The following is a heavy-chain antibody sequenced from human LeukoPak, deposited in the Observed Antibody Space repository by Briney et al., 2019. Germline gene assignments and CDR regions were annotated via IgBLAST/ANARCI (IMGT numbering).Heavy chain of an antibody. D-gene: IGHD3-3*01. CDR1: GFTFSSYA. CDR3: AKPDDFWSGYFTVGDV. CDR2: ISGSGGST. V-gene: IGHV3-23*01. J-gene: IGHJ6*02. Sequence: GGSLRLSCAASGFTFSSYARSWVRQAPGKGLEWVSAISGSGGSTYYADSVKGRFTISRDNSKNTLYLQMNSLRAEDTAVYYCAKPDDFWSGYFTVGDVWGQGTTVTVSS.